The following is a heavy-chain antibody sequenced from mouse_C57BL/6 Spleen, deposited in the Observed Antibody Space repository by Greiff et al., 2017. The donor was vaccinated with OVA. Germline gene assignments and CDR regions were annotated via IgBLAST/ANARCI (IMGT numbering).Heavy chain of an antibody. J-gene: IGHJ3*01. V-gene: IGHV1-64*01. CDR1: GYTFTSYW. Sequence: QVQLKQPGAELVKPGASVKLSCKASGYTFTSYWMHWVKQRPGQGLEWIGMIHPNSGSTNYNEKFKSKATLTVDKSSSTAYMQLSSLTSEDSAVYYCARENSNYHAWFAYWGQGTLVTVSA. CDR2: IHPNSGST. CDR3: ARENSNYHAWFAY. D-gene: IGHD2-5*01.